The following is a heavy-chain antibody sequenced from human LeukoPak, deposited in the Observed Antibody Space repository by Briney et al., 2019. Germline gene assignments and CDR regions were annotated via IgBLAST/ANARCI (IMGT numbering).Heavy chain of an antibody. CDR3: ARSGFSTGFYMDF. Sequence: GASVKVSCKAPGYTFTGYYIHWLRQAPGQGLEWMGWIDPPSGATNYAQKFQDTVTMIRDRSIGTAYMEVRRLKSDDTAVYYCARSGFSTGFYMDFWGQGTLVPVSS. D-gene: IGHD6-19*01. V-gene: IGHV1-2*02. CDR1: GYTFTGYY. CDR2: IDPPSGAT. J-gene: IGHJ4*02.